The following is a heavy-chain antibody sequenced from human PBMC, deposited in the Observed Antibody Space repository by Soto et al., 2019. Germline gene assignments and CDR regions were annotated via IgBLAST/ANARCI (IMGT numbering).Heavy chain of an antibody. CDR1: GFTFSSYD. V-gene: IGHV3-13*01. D-gene: IGHD3-10*01. CDR3: ARAMVRGVIDY. CDR2: IGTAGDT. J-gene: IGHJ4*02. Sequence: GGSLRLSCAASGFTFSSYDMHWVRQATGKGLEWVSAIGTAGDTYYPGSVKGRFTISRENAKNSLYLQMNSLRAGDTAVYYCARAMVRGVIDYWGQETLVTVSS.